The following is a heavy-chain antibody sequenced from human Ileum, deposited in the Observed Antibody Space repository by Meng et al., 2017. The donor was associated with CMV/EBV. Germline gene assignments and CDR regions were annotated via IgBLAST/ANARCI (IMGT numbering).Heavy chain of an antibody. Sequence: GGSLRLSCAASGFTFNYYMSWIRQAPGKGLEWISYISRDSTAIFYADSVRGRFTISRDNAKNSLFLQMYSLRAEDTAVYYCAREWTGGSYDHWVQGTLVTVSS. D-gene: IGHD3/OR15-3a*01. CDR1: GFTFNYY. J-gene: IGHJ4*02. CDR3: AREWTGGSYDH. V-gene: IGHV3-11*04. CDR2: ISRDSTAI.